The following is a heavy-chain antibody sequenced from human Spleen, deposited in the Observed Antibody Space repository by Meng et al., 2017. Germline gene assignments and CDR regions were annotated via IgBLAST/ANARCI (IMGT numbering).Heavy chain of an antibody. CDR3: ARGPHRRWTDY. J-gene: IGHJ4*02. Sequence: QVQLHQGGAELSKSSDSLSLTCAVYGGSFSGYYWSWIRQPPGKGLEWIGEINHSGSTNYNPSLKSRVTISVDTSKNQFSLKLSAVTAADTAVYYCARGPHRRWTDYWGQGTLVTVSS. CDR2: INHSGST. V-gene: IGHV4-34*01. D-gene: IGHD5-24*01. CDR1: GGSFSGYY.